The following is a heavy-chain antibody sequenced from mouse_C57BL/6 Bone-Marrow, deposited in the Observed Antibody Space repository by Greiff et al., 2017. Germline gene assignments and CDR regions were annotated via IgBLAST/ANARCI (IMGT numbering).Heavy chain of an antibody. D-gene: IGHD4-1*01. CDR2: IYWDDDK. CDR3: ARAGRGNYWYFDV. J-gene: IGHJ1*03. CDR1: GFSLSTSGMG. V-gene: IGHV8-12*01. Sequence: QVTLKESGPGILQSSQTLSLTCSFSGFSLSTSGMGVSWIRQPSGKSLEWLAHIYWDDDKRSHPSLKSRLTISKDTSRNQVFLKIPSVDTADTATYYCARAGRGNYWYFDVWGTGTTVTVSS.